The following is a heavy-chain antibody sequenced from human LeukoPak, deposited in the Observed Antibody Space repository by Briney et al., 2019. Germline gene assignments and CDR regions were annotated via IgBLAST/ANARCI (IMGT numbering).Heavy chain of an antibody. CDR3: ARDESVGFRGYSYEVFDY. CDR2: IYYSGST. D-gene: IGHD5-18*01. J-gene: IGHJ4*02. Sequence: SETLSLTCTVSGGSISSSSYYWGWIRQPPGKGLEWIGSIYYSGSTYYNPSLKSRVTISVDTSKNQFSLKLSSVTAADTAVYYCARDESVGFRGYSYEVFDYWGQGTLVTVSS. V-gene: IGHV4-39*02. CDR1: GGSISSSSYY.